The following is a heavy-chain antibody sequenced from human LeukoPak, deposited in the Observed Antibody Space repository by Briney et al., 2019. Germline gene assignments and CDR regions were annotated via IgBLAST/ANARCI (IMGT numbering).Heavy chain of an antibody. Sequence: GGSLRLSCVASGFTFNIYPMHWVRQAPGTGLEWVALISNDGSNKYYADSVKGRFTISRDNSKNTLYLQMNSLRAEDTAVYYCAKEGSVLLWFGEFDYWGQGTLVTVSS. V-gene: IGHV3-30*04. J-gene: IGHJ4*02. CDR3: AKEGSVLLWFGEFDY. CDR1: GFTFNIYP. CDR2: ISNDGSNK. D-gene: IGHD3-10*01.